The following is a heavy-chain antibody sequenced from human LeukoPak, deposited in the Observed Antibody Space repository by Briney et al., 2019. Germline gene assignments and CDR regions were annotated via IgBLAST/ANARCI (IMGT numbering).Heavy chain of an antibody. J-gene: IGHJ4*02. CDR1: GFTFSSYG. CDR2: ISYDGSNK. Sequence: GGSLRLSCAASGFTFSSYGMHWVRQAPGKGLEWVAVISYDGSNKYYADSVKGRFTISRDNSKNTLYLQMNSLRAEDTALYYCARDGVRFLRYFDWFLDYWGQGTLVTVSS. CDR3: ARDGVRFLRYFDWFLDY. D-gene: IGHD3-9*01. V-gene: IGHV3-30*03.